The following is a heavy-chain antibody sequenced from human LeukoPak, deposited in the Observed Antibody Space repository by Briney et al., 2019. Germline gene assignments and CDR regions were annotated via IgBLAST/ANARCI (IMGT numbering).Heavy chain of an antibody. D-gene: IGHD3-3*01. Sequence: SETLSLTCTVSGGSISSYYWSWIRQPPGKGLEWIGYIYYSGSTNYNPSLKSRVTISVDTSKNQFSLKLSSVTAADTAVYYCVRGGPPITIFGVVISWYDPWGQGTLVTVSP. J-gene: IGHJ5*02. CDR2: IYYSGST. CDR3: VRGGPPITIFGVVISWYDP. CDR1: GGSISSYY. V-gene: IGHV4-59*01.